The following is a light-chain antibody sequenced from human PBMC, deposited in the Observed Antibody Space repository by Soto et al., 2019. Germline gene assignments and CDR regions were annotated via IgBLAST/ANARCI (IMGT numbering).Light chain of an antibody. V-gene: IGKV4-1*01. CDR1: QSVLYSSNNKNY. J-gene: IGKJ5*01. CDR3: QHYLRIAIT. CDR2: WAS. Sequence: DIVMTQSPDSLAVSLGERATINCKSSQSVLYSSNNKNYLAWYQQKPGQPPKLLIYWASTRESGVPDRFSGSGSGTDFTLTISSLQAEDVAIYYCQHYLRIAITFGQGTRLEI.